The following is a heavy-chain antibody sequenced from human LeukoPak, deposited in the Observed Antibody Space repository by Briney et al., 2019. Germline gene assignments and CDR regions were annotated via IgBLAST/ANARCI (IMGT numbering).Heavy chain of an antibody. Sequence: ASVKVSCKASGGTFSSYAISWVRQAPGQGLEWMGWISAYNGNTNYAQKLQGRVTMTTDTSTSTAYMELRSLRSDDTAVYYCATDIVATITGGSDYWGQGTLVTVSS. CDR3: ATDIVATITGGSDY. CDR2: ISAYNGNT. CDR1: GGTFSSYA. D-gene: IGHD5-12*01. V-gene: IGHV1-18*01. J-gene: IGHJ4*02.